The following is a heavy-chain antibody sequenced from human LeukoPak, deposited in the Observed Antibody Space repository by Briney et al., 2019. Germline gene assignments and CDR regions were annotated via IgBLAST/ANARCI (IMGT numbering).Heavy chain of an antibody. CDR1: GFTVSSNY. Sequence: HPGGSLRLSCAASGFTVSSNYMSWVRQAPGKGLEWVSVIYSGGSTYYADSVTGRFTISRDNSKNMLFLQMSSLRAEDAAMYYCTREAIATGYAYDWGQGTLVTVFS. D-gene: IGHD3-16*01. V-gene: IGHV3-53*01. CDR2: IYSGGST. CDR3: TREAIATGYAYD. J-gene: IGHJ4*02.